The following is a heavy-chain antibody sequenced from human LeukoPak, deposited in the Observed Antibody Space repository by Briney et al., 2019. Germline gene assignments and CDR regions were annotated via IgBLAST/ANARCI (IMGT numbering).Heavy chain of an antibody. J-gene: IGHJ6*03. Sequence: ASVKVSCKASGGTFSSYAISRVRQAPGQGLEWMGWISAYNGNTNYAQKLQGRVTMTTDTSTSTAYMELRSLRSDDTAVYYCARARATMVRGVTYYYYYYMDVWGKGTTVTVSS. CDR2: ISAYNGNT. CDR1: GGTFSSYA. CDR3: ARARATMVRGVTYYYYYYMDV. D-gene: IGHD3-10*01. V-gene: IGHV1-18*01.